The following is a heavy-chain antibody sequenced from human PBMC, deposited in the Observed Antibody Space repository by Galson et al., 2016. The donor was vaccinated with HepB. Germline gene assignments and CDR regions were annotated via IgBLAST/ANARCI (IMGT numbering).Heavy chain of an antibody. Sequence: SVKVSCQASGYAFASYNMHWVRQAPGQGLEWMGIINPSGGSTNYAQKFQGRVTMTRDTSTSTVYMELSSLRSEDTAVYYCAYDYGDYNFDYWGQGTLVTVSS. D-gene: IGHD4-17*01. J-gene: IGHJ4*02. CDR2: INPSGGST. CDR1: GYAFASYN. V-gene: IGHV1-46*01. CDR3: AYDYGDYNFDY.